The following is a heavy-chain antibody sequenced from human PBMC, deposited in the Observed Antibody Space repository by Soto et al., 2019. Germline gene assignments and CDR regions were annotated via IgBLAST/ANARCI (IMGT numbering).Heavy chain of an antibody. J-gene: IGHJ5*02. CDR2: IIPIFGTA. D-gene: IGHD6-13*01. CDR3: ARGGIAAAGTATHWFDP. Sequence: SVKVSCKASGGTFSSYAISWVRQAPGQGLEWMGGIIPIFGTANYAQKFQGRVTITADESTSTAYMELSSLRSEDTAVYYCARGGIAAAGTATHWFDPWGQGTLVTVYS. CDR1: GGTFSSYA. V-gene: IGHV1-69*13.